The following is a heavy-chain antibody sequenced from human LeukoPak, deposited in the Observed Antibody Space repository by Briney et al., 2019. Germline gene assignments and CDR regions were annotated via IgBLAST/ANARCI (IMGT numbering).Heavy chain of an antibody. V-gene: IGHV4-38-2*01. CDR2: IFHSGIA. J-gene: IGHJ6*03. CDR1: NYPITSDYY. Sequence: SETLSLTCAVSNYPITSDYYWVWIRQPPGQGLEWIGQIFHSGIAHYNPSLKSRATMSVDTSRSQFSVNLNPVTAADTAVYYCGRAGFGTAYNRFYYYMDVWGKGTTVTVSS. CDR3: GRAGFGTAYNRFYYYMDV. D-gene: IGHD3-16*01.